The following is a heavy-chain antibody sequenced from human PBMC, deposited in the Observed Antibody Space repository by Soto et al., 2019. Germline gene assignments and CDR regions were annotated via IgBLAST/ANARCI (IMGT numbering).Heavy chain of an antibody. CDR1: GFTFSSYG. CDR3: ARDPQWLVPSDAFDI. J-gene: IGHJ3*02. Sequence: VGSLRLCCAASGFTFSSYGMHWVRQAPGKGLEWVAVIWYDGSNKYYADSVKGRFTISRDNSKNTLYLQMNSLRAEDTAVYYCARDPQWLVPSDAFDIWGQGTMVTVSS. CDR2: IWYDGSNK. V-gene: IGHV3-33*01. D-gene: IGHD6-19*01.